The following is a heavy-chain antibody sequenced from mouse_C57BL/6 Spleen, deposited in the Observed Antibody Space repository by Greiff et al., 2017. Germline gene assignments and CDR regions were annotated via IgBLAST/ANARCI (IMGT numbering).Heavy chain of an antibody. J-gene: IGHJ2*01. V-gene: IGHV1-18*01. CDR3: ARVPRSLRFYFDY. D-gene: IGHD1-2*01. Sequence: VQLQQSGPELVKPGASVKIPCKASGYTFTDYNMDWVKQSHGKSLEWIGDINPNNGGTIYNQKFKGKATLTVDKSSSTAYMELRSLTSEDTAVYYCARVPRSLRFYFDYWGQGTTLTVSS. CDR2: INPNNGGT. CDR1: GYTFTDYN.